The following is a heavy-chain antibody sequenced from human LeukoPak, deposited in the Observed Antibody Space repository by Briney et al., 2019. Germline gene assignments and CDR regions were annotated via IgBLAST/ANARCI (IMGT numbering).Heavy chain of an antibody. V-gene: IGHV3-30*18. CDR2: ISYDGSNK. D-gene: IGHD3-3*01. CDR1: GFAFSSYG. J-gene: IGHJ4*02. Sequence: TGGSLRLSCAASGFAFSSYGMHWVRQAPGKGLEWVAVISYDGSNKYYADSVKGRFTISRDNSKNTLYLQMSSLRAEDTAVYYCVKRDFWSGYYSYWGQGTLVTVSS. CDR3: VKRDFWSGYYSY.